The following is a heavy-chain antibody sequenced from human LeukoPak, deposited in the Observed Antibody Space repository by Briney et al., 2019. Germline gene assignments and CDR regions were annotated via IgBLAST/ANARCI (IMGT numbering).Heavy chain of an antibody. CDR1: GFTFSSYA. CDR3: AKDRSVVAAVYYYYGMDV. J-gene: IGHJ6*02. D-gene: IGHD2-15*01. Sequence: GGSLRLSCAASGFTFSSYAVSWVRQAPGKGLEWVSAISGSVGSTYYADSVKGRFTISRDNSKNTLYLQMNSLRAEDTAVYYCAKDRSVVAAVYYYYGMDVWGQGTTVTVSS. V-gene: IGHV3-23*01. CDR2: ISGSVGST.